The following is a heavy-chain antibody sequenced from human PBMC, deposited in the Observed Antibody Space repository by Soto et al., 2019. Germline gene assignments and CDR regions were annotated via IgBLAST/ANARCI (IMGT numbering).Heavy chain of an antibody. D-gene: IGHD5-18*01. CDR1: GYTFSNYG. J-gene: IGHJ3*02. CDR3: ARDGYYDN. V-gene: IGHV1-18*01. Sequence: QVQLVQSGAEVKMPGASVKVSCKASGYTFSNYGVSWVRQAPGQGLEWMGWINAHNGNTNYAQKLQGRVTMTTDTSTSTAYLELRSLGSDDTPVYYCARDGYYDNWGQGTKVTVSS. CDR2: INAHNGNT.